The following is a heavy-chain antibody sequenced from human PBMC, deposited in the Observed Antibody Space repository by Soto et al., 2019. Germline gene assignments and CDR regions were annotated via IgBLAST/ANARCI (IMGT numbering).Heavy chain of an antibody. CDR2: IIPIFGTA. D-gene: IGHD1-26*01. CDR3: AREGGIDGIVGAALDY. Sequence: QVQLVQSGAEVKKPGSSVKVSCKASGGTFSSYAISWVRQAPGQGLEWMGGIIPIFGTANYAQKFQGRVRITADEATSTAYMELSSLRSEDTAVYYCAREGGIDGIVGAALDYWGQGTLVTVSS. J-gene: IGHJ4*02. V-gene: IGHV1-69*12. CDR1: GGTFSSYA.